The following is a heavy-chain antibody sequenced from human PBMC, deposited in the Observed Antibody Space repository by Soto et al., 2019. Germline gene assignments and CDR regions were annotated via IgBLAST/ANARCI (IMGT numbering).Heavy chain of an antibody. Sequence: EVQLVQSGAEVKKPGASLRISCKGSGYSFTSYWISWVRQMPGKGLEWMGRIDPSDSYTNYSPSFQGHVTISADKSISTAYLQWSSLKASDTAMYYCARPHCTNGVCYEFYYGMDVWGQGTTVTVSS. CDR3: ARPHCTNGVCYEFYYGMDV. CDR1: GYSFTSYW. CDR2: IDPSDSYT. D-gene: IGHD2-8*01. J-gene: IGHJ6*02. V-gene: IGHV5-10-1*03.